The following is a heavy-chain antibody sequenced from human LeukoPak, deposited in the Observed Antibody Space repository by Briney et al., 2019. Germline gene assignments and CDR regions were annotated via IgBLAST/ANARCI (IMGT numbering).Heavy chain of an antibody. V-gene: IGHV3-30*02. CDR1: GFTFSSYG. CDR2: IRYDGSNK. CDR3: AKDFFGSGSSWYNYFDY. D-gene: IGHD6-13*01. J-gene: IGHJ4*02. Sequence: GGSLRLSCAASGFTFSSYGMHWVRQAPGKGLEWVAFIRYDGSNKYYADSVKGRFTISRDNSKNTLYLQMNSLRAEDTALYYCAKDFFGSGSSWYNYFDYWGQGTLVTVSS.